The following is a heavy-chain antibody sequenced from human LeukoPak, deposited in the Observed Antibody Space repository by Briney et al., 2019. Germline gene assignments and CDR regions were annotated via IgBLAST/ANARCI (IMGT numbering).Heavy chain of an antibody. CDR2: ISYDGSNE. Sequence: PRGSLRLSCAASGLTFSSYSMNWVRQAPGKGLEWVAIISYDGSNEYYADSVKGRSTISRDNSKNTLYLQMNSLRAADTAVYYCARDPPWSDGYNYWFDPWGQGTLVTVSS. CDR3: ARDPPWSDGYNYWFDP. D-gene: IGHD5-24*01. V-gene: IGHV3-30*03. J-gene: IGHJ5*02. CDR1: GLTFSSYS.